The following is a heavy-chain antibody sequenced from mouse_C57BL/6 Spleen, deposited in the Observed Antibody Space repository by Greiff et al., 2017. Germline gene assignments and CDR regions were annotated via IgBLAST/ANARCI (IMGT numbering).Heavy chain of an antibody. CDR2: IYPGDGDT. Sequence: VMLVESGAELVKPGASVKISCKASGYAFSSYWMNWVKQRPGKGLEWIGQIYPGDGDTNYNGKFKGKATLTADKSSSTAYMQLSSLTSEDSAVYFCAIPITTVAYFDYWGQGTTLTVSS. V-gene: IGHV1-80*01. J-gene: IGHJ2*01. CDR1: GYAFSSYW. CDR3: AIPITTVAYFDY. D-gene: IGHD1-1*01.